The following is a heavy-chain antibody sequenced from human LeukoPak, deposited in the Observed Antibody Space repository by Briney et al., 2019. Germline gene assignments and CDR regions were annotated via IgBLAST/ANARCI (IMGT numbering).Heavy chain of an antibody. CDR1: GYTFTGYY. Sequence: GASVQVSCKASGYTFTGYYMHWVRQVPGQGLEWMGWINPNSGGTSYAQKFQGRVTLTRDTSISAAYMELSRLRSDDTAVYFCARDGALYGSGSNRAPFDYWGQGTLVTVSS. CDR3: ARDGALYGSGSNRAPFDY. J-gene: IGHJ4*02. CDR2: INPNSGGT. V-gene: IGHV1-2*02. D-gene: IGHD3-10*01.